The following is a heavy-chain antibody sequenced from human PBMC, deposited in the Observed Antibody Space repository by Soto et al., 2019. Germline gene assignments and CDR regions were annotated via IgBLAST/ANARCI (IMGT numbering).Heavy chain of an antibody. D-gene: IGHD2-21*01. CDR2: ISYDGSNK. Sequence: QVQLVESGGGVVQPGRSLRLSCAASGFTFSSYGMHWVRQAPGKGLEWVAVISYDGSNKYYADSGKGRFTISRDNSKNTLYLQMNSLRAEDTAVYYCAKGLKGPYYYYYMDVWGKGTTVTVSS. V-gene: IGHV3-30*18. CDR1: GFTFSSYG. CDR3: AKGLKGPYYYYYMDV. J-gene: IGHJ6*03.